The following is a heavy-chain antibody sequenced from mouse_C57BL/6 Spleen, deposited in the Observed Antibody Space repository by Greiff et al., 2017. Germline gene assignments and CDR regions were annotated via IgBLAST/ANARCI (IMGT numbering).Heavy chain of an antibody. Sequence: VQLQQSGPGLVKPSQSLSLTCSVTGYSITSGYYWNWIRQFPGNKLEWMGYISYDGSNNYNPSLKNRISITLDTSKNQFFLKLNSVTTEDTATYYCARYYDYDGGFAYWGQGTLVTVSA. CDR1: GYSITSGYY. J-gene: IGHJ3*01. CDR2: ISYDGSN. CDR3: ARYYDYDGGFAY. D-gene: IGHD2-4*01. V-gene: IGHV3-6*01.